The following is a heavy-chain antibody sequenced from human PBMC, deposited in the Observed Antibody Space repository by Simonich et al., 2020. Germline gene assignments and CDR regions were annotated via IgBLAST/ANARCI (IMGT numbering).Heavy chain of an antibody. Sequence: QVPLVESGGGVVQPGRSLRLSCAASGFTFSGDGMHWVRQAPGKGVGWVAVIWDDGSNKYYADSVKGRFTISRDNSKNTLYLQMNSLRAEDTAVYYCARNSQYAFDIWGQGTMVTVSS. CDR2: IWDDGSNK. J-gene: IGHJ3*02. CDR3: ARNSQYAFDI. V-gene: IGHV3-33*01. D-gene: IGHD2-21*01. CDR1: GFTFSGDG.